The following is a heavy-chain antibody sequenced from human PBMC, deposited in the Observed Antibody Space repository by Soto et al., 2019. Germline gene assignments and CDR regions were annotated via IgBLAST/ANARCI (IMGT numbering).Heavy chain of an antibody. D-gene: IGHD6-13*01. V-gene: IGHV4-59*12. J-gene: IGHJ4*02. Sequence: TSETLSLTCTVSGDSISSYYWSWFRQPPGKGLEWIGYIYHGGSTNYNPSLESRVTLSLDASKTQFSLKLSSVTAADTAVYYCARDKAAGYSDYWGKGTLVTVSS. CDR1: GDSISSYY. CDR3: ARDKAAGYSDY. CDR2: IYHGGST.